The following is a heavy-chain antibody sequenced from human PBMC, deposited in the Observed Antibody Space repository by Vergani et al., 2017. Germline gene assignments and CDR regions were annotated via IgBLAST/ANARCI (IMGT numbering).Heavy chain of an antibody. Sequence: EVQLVESGGGLIQPGGSLRLSCAASGFTVSSNYMSWVRQAPGKGLEWVSVIYSGGSTYYADSVKDRFTISRDNSKNTLYLQMNSLRAEDTAVYYCASSDDYYYYMDVWGKGTTVTVSS. CDR3: ASSDDYYYYMDV. CDR1: GFTVSSNY. J-gene: IGHJ6*03. V-gene: IGHV3-53*01. CDR2: IYSGGST.